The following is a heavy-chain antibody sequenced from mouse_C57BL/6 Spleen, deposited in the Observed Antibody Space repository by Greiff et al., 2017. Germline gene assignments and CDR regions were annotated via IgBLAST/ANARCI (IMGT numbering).Heavy chain of an antibody. Sequence: VQLKESGPELVKPGASVKISCKASGYSFTGYYMNWVKQSPEKSLEWIGEINPSTGGTTYNQKFKAKATLTVDKSSSTAYMQLKSLTSEDSAVYYCARSGYYGSSPWFAYWGQGTLVTVSA. CDR2: INPSTGGT. V-gene: IGHV1-42*01. CDR3: ARSGYYGSSPWFAY. J-gene: IGHJ3*01. D-gene: IGHD1-1*01. CDR1: GYSFTGYY.